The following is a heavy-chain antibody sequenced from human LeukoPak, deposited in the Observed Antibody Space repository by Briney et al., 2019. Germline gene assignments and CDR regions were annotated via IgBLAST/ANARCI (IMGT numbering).Heavy chain of an antibody. J-gene: IGHJ6*02. Sequence: PGGSLRLSCAASGFTFSSYWMSWVRQAPGKGLEWVANIKQDGSEKYYVDSVKGRFTISRDNAKNSLYLQMNSLRAEDTAVYYCAREGLRYRQKYGMDVWGQGTTVTVSS. CDR3: AREGLRYRQKYGMDV. CDR1: GFTFSSYW. CDR2: IKQDGSEK. D-gene: IGHD1-1*01. V-gene: IGHV3-7*01.